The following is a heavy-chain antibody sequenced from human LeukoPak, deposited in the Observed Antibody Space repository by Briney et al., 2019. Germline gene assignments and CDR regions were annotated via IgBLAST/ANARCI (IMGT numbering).Heavy chain of an antibody. CDR3: AVRPELNCNSTSCHHWFDP. J-gene: IGHJ5*02. CDR2: LNHSGST. D-gene: IGHD2-2*01. CDR1: GGSFSGYY. V-gene: IGHV4-34*01. Sequence: SETLSLTWAVYGGSFSGYYWRWIRQPPGKGLEWIGELNHSGSTNYNPSLKSRVTISVDTSKNQFSLKLSSGTAADTAVYYCAVRPELNCNSTSCHHWFDPWGQGTLVTVSS.